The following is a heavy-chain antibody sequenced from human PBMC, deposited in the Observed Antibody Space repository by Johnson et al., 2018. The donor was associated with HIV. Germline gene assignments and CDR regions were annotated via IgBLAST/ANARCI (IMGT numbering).Heavy chain of an antibody. D-gene: IGHD6-13*01. CDR1: GFTFNTYG. J-gene: IGHJ3*02. Sequence: SGFTFNTYGMHWVRQAPGKGLEWVAFIRYDGSNKYYADSVKGRFTISRDNSKNTLYLQMNSLRAEDTAVYYCAKGGEVWYGAFDIWGQGTMVTVSS. CDR2: IRYDGSNK. V-gene: IGHV3-30*02. CDR3: AKGGEVWYGAFDI.